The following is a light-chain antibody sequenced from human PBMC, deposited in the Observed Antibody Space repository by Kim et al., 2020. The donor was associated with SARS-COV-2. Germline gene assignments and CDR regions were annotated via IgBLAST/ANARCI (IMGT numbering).Light chain of an antibody. Sequence: SPGERATLTCRASQSVSIYLAWYQQKPGQAPRLLIYDASNRATGIPARFTGSGSGTDFTLTISSLEPEDFAVYYCQQRSNWPITFGQGTRLEIK. J-gene: IGKJ5*01. CDR2: DAS. CDR3: QQRSNWPIT. V-gene: IGKV3-11*01. CDR1: QSVSIY.